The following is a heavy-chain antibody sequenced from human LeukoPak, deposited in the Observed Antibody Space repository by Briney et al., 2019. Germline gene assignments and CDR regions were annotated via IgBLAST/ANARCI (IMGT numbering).Heavy chain of an antibody. CDR2: IWYDGSNK. J-gene: IGHJ4*02. CDR3: AKKEGSSSWFDY. D-gene: IGHD6-6*01. V-gene: IGHV3-33*06. Sequence: GGSLRLSCAASGFTFSSYWLSWVRQAPGKGLEWVAVIWYDGSNKYYGDSVKGRFTISRDNSKNTLYLQMNSLRAEDTAVYYCAKKEGSSSWFDYWGQGTLVTVSS. CDR1: GFTFSSYW.